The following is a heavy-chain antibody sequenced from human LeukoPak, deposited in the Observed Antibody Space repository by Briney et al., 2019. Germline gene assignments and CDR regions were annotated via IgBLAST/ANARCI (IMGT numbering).Heavy chain of an antibody. CDR3: ARDLEEYYDFWSGPGRYYYGMDV. V-gene: IGHV3-74*01. D-gene: IGHD3-3*01. J-gene: IGHJ6*02. CDR1: GFTFSSYW. Sequence: PGGSLRLSCAASGFTFSSYWMHWVRQAPGKGLVWVSRINSDGSSTSYADSVKGRFTISRGNAKNTLYLQMNSLRAEDTAVYYCARDLEEYYDFWSGPGRYYYGMDVWGQGTTVTVSS. CDR2: INSDGSST.